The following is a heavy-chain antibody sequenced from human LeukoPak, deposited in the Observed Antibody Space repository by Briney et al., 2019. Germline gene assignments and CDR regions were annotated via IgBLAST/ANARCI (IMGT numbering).Heavy chain of an antibody. CDR1: GGSITNYY. V-gene: IGHV4-59*08. Sequence: SETLSLTCTVSGGSITNYYWSWIRQPPGKGLEWITYIYQTGNTDYNPSLKSRVTISLDTSKNQFSLQLSSVTAADTAVYYCARAPGSGYYYFHYWGQGTLVTVSS. CDR3: ARAPGSGYYYFHY. J-gene: IGHJ4*02. CDR2: IYQTGNT. D-gene: IGHD3-22*01.